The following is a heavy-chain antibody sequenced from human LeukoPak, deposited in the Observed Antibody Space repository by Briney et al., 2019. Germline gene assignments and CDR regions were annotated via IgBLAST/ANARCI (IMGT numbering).Heavy chain of an antibody. V-gene: IGHV3-33*05. J-gene: IGHJ4*02. CDR3: AKDGTPRIVVVPAAIDY. D-gene: IGHD2-2*02. CDR1: GFTFSSYG. Sequence: PGGSLRLACAAYGFTFSSYGIQWVRQAPGKGRKWVAVISYEGKNKYYADSVEGRFTISRDNTKNTLYLQMNSLRAEDTAVYYCAKDGTPRIVVVPAAIDYWGQGTLVTVSS. CDR2: ISYEGKNK.